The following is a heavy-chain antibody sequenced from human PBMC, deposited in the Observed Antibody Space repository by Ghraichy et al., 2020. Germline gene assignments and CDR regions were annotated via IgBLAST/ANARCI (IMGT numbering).Heavy chain of an antibody. Sequence: ASVKVSCKASGYTFTGYYMHWVRQAPGQGLEWMGWINPNSGGTNYAQKFQGRVTMTRDTSISTAYMELSRLRSDDTAVYYCARAAKRSWYYFDYWGQGTLVTVSS. J-gene: IGHJ4*02. CDR2: INPNSGGT. CDR3: ARAAKRSWYYFDY. CDR1: GYTFTGYY. D-gene: IGHD6-13*01. V-gene: IGHV1-2*02.